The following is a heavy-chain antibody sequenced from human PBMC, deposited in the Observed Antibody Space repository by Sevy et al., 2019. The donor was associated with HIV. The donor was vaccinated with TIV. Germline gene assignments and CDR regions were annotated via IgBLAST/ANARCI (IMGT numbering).Heavy chain of an antibody. V-gene: IGHV3-48*02. CDR1: GFTFSSYS. J-gene: IGHJ4*02. Sequence: GGSLRLSCAASGFTFSSYSMNWVRQAPGKGLEWVSYISSSSTIYYADSVKGRFTISRDNAKNSLYLQMNGLRDEDTAVYYCARSPTIFGVVDQYYFDYWGQGTLVTVSS. D-gene: IGHD3-3*01. CDR3: ARSPTIFGVVDQYYFDY. CDR2: ISSSSTI.